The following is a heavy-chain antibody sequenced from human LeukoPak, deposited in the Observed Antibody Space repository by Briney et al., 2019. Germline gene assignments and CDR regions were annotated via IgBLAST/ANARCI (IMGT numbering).Heavy chain of an antibody. V-gene: IGHV3-7*01. CDR3: ARAVDVADY. J-gene: IGHJ4*02. Sequence: GGSLRLSCVASGFIFTDHWMSWVRQAPGKGLDWVANIKEDESAKFYVDSVRGRFTISRDNAKNSVYLEMNNLRVEDTAVDYCARAVDVADYWGRGTLVTVSS. CDR1: GFIFTDHW. CDR2: IKEDESAK. D-gene: IGHD3-16*01.